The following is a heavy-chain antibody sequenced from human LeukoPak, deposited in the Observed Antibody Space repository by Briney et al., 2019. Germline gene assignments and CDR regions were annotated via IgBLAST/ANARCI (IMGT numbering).Heavy chain of an antibody. Sequence: GGSLRLSCAASGFTFSSYDMHWVRQATGEGLEWVSAIGTAGDTYYPGSVKGRFTISRENAKNSLYLQMNSLRAGDTAVYYCAREDCSSTSCYMDYWGQGTLVTVSS. CDR2: IGTAGDT. J-gene: IGHJ4*02. CDR3: AREDCSSTSCYMDY. CDR1: GFTFSSYD. D-gene: IGHD2-2*02. V-gene: IGHV3-13*01.